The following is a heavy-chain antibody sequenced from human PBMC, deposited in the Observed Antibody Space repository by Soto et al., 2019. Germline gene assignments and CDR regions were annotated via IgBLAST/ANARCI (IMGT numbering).Heavy chain of an antibody. CDR3: ARGRGYSSSSGVRSFDY. CDR1: GGSFSGYY. J-gene: IGHJ4*02. Sequence: SETLSLTCAVYGGSFSGYYWSWIRQPPGKGLEWIGEINHSGSTNYNPSLKSRVTISVDTSKNQFSLKLSSVTAADTAVYYCARGRGYSSSSGVRSFDYWGQGXLVTVYS. V-gene: IGHV4-34*01. D-gene: IGHD6-6*01. CDR2: INHSGST.